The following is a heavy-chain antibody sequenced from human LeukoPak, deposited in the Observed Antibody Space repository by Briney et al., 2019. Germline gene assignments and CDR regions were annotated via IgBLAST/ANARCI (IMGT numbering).Heavy chain of an antibody. J-gene: IGHJ4*02. V-gene: IGHV3-23*01. CDR2: ISGSGGST. CDR1: GFTFSSCA. D-gene: IGHD6-19*01. Sequence: PGGSLRLSCAASGFTFSSCAMSWVRQAPGKGLEWVSAISGSGGSTYYADSVRGRFTISRDNSKNTLYLQMNSLRVEDTAVYYCAKRGSGWAPLDYWGQGTLVPVSS. CDR3: AKRGSGWAPLDY.